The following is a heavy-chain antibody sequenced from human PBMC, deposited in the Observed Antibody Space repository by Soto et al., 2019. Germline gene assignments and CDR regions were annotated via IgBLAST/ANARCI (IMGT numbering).Heavy chain of an antibody. D-gene: IGHD1-26*01. Sequence: ASVKVSCKASGYTFTSYDINWVRQATGQGLEWMGWMNPNSGNTGYAQKFQGRVTMTRNTSISTAYMELSSLRSEDTAVYYCAKVRGSYLKYPFDYWGQGTLVTLSS. J-gene: IGHJ4*02. CDR1: GYTFTSYD. CDR2: MNPNSGNT. V-gene: IGHV1-8*01. CDR3: AKVRGSYLKYPFDY.